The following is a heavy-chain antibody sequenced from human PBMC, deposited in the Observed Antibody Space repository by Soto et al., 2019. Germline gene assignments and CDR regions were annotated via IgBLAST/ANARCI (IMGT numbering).Heavy chain of an antibody. V-gene: IGHV1-3*01. D-gene: IGHD3-10*01. Sequence: GASVKVSCKASGYTFTSYAMHWVRQAPGQSLEWMAWINAGNGYRKYSQKFQGRVTVTSDTSASTAYMEVSSLRSEDTAVYYCATYDSATRSGTCGMDVWGQGTPVTVSS. CDR3: ATYDSATRSGTCGMDV. J-gene: IGHJ6*02. CDR2: INAGNGYR. CDR1: GYTFTSYA.